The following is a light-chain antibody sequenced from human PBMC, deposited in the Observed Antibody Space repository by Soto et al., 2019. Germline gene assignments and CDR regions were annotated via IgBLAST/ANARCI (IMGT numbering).Light chain of an antibody. Sequence: EIVMTQSPATLSVSPGERATLSCRASQSVNSNLAWYPQKPGQAPRLLIYGASTRATGIPARFSGSGSGTEFTLAISGLQSEDFAVYYCQQYNDWPPWTFGQGTKVEIK. CDR3: QQYNDWPPWT. CDR1: QSVNSN. J-gene: IGKJ1*01. V-gene: IGKV3-15*01. CDR2: GAS.